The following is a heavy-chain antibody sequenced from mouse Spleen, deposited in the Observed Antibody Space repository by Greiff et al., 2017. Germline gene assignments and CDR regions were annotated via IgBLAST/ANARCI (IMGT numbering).Heavy chain of an antibody. CDR3: ALVGAMDY. Sequence: EVQGVESGGGLVQPGGSRKLSCAASGFTFSSFGMHWVRQAPEKGLEWVAYISSGSSTIYYADTVKGRFTISRDNPKNTLFLQMTSLRSEDTAMYYCALVGAMDYWGQGTSVTVSS. J-gene: IGHJ4*01. CDR2: ISSGSSTI. D-gene: IGHD1-3*01. V-gene: IGHV5-17*02. CDR1: GFTFSSFG.